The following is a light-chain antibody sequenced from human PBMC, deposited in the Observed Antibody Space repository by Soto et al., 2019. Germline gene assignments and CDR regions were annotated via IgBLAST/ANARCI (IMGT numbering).Light chain of an antibody. CDR3: QNYDRAPDT. J-gene: IGKJ4*01. Sequence: DIQMAQSPSSLSASVGDRVTITCRASQGIHNYLAWYQQKPGKVPKLLIYAASTLQSGVPSRFSGSGSGTDFILTISSLQPEDVATYYCQNYDRAPDTFGGGTKVEIK. CDR1: QGIHNY. CDR2: AAS. V-gene: IGKV1-27*01.